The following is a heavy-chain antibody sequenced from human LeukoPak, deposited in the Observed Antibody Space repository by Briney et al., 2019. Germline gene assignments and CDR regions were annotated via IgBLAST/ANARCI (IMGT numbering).Heavy chain of an antibody. D-gene: IGHD3-22*01. Sequence: SETLSLTCTVSGGSISSYYWSWIRQPPGKGLEWIGYIYYSGSTNYNPSLKSRVTISVDASKNQFSLKLSLVTAADTAVYYCARRGLNYYDSSWYFDYWGQGTLVTVSS. CDR2: IYYSGST. CDR3: ARRGLNYYDSSWYFDY. V-gene: IGHV4-59*01. CDR1: GGSISSYY. J-gene: IGHJ4*02.